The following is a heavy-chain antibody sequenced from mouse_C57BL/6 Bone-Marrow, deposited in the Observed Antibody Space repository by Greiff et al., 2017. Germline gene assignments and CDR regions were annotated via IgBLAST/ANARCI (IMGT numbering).Heavy chain of an antibody. D-gene: IGHD2-5*01. V-gene: IGHV1-64*01. J-gene: IGHJ1*03. CDR3: ARRSNVNYFDV. Sequence: VQLQQPGAELVKPGASVKLSCKASGYTFTSYWMHWVKQRPGQGLEWIGMIHPNSGSTNYNEKFKSKATLTVDTSSSTAYMQLSSLTSEYSAVYYYARRSNVNYFDVWGTGTTVTVSS. CDR2: IHPNSGST. CDR1: GYTFTSYW.